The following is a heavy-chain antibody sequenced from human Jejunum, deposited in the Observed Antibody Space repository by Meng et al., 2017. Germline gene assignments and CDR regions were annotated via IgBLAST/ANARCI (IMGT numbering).Heavy chain of an antibody. CDR3: GREDCYDRSGCDY. V-gene: IGHV3-23*01. Sequence: GSLRLSCTASGFTFSSYYINWFRQAPGKKPEWVSDISGGGVTYYEDDVKGRFTISTDNYENTVYLQMNSRRADETAVYYCGREDCYDRSGCDYWGQGTLVTVSS. CDR1: GFTFSSYY. J-gene: IGHJ4*02. CDR2: ISGGGVT. D-gene: IGHD3-22*01.